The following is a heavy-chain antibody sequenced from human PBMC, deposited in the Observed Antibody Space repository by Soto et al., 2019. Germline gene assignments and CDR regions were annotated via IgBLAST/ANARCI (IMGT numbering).Heavy chain of an antibody. Sequence: GGSLRLSCAASGFTFSSYGMHWVRQAPGKGLEWVAVISYDGSNKYYADSVKGRFTISRDNSKNTLYLQMNSLRAEDTAVYYCAKDGSTYYYDSSGYYQFDYWGQGTLVTVSS. D-gene: IGHD3-22*01. CDR1: GFTFSSYG. CDR3: AKDGSTYYYDSSGYYQFDY. J-gene: IGHJ4*02. V-gene: IGHV3-30*18. CDR2: ISYDGSNK.